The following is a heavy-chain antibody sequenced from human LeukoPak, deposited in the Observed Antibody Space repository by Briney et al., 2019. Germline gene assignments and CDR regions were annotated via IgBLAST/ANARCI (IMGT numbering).Heavy chain of an antibody. Sequence: PGGSLRLSCAPSGFTFSDYPMTWARQAPGKGLEWVSTISGGGGLTYYADSVRGRSTVSRDNSKTTLYLQMNSLRAEDTAIYYCIRGLNSHDYWGQGTLVTVSS. CDR1: GFTFSDYP. CDR2: ISGGGGLT. D-gene: IGHD3-10*01. J-gene: IGHJ4*02. V-gene: IGHV3-23*01. CDR3: IRGLNSHDY.